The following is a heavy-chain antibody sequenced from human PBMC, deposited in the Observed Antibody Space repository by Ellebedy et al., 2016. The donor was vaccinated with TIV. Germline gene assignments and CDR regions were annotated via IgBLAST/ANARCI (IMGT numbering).Heavy chain of an antibody. D-gene: IGHD6-19*01. Sequence: GESLKISCAASGFTFSSYSMNWVRQAPGKGLEWVSAISGSGGSTYYADSVKGRFTISRDNSKNTLYLQMNSLRAEDTAVYYCARDRGSSGWYDYWGQGTLVTVSS. CDR2: ISGSGGST. CDR3: ARDRGSSGWYDY. V-gene: IGHV3-23*01. CDR1: GFTFSSYS. J-gene: IGHJ4*02.